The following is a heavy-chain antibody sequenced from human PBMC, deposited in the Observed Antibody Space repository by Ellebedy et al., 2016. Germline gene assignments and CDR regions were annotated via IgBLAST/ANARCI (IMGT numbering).Heavy chain of an antibody. Sequence: GESLKISCAASGFTFSSYWMHWVRQAPGKGPVWVSRINSDGSSTSYADSVKGRFTISRDNAKNTLYLQMNSLRAEDTAVYYCANRDFGGYWGQGTLVTASS. CDR2: INSDGSST. J-gene: IGHJ4*02. V-gene: IGHV3-74*01. CDR3: ANRDFGGY. CDR1: GFTFSSYW. D-gene: IGHD3-16*01.